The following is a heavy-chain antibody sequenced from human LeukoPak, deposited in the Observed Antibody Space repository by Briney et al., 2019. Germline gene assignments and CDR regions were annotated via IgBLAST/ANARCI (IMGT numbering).Heavy chain of an antibody. CDR3: VTDPGLRWSFDF. CDR2: IYNTGST. Sequence: GGSPRLSCAASGFTVRSHRLIWVRQAPGKGLEWVSVIYNTGSTYYADSVMGRFIISRDISKNTLYLQINGLRPDDTALYYCVTDPGLRWSFDFWGQGTLVTVSS. CDR1: GFTVRSHR. D-gene: IGHD4-23*01. V-gene: IGHV3-53*05. J-gene: IGHJ4*02.